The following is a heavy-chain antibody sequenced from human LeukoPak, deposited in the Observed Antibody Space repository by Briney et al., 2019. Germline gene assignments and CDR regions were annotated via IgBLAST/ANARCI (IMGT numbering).Heavy chain of an antibody. V-gene: IGHV4-59*01. CDR1: GGSISSYY. J-gene: IGHJ4*02. D-gene: IGHD3-10*01. CDR2: IYYIGNT. CDR3: ARIPKGSGYFDY. Sequence: SETLSLTCTVSGGSISSYYWSWIRQPPGKGLEWIGYIYYIGNTNYKPSLQTRVTISVDTSKNQCSLKLSSVTAADTAVYYCARIPKGSGYFDYWGQGTLVTVSS.